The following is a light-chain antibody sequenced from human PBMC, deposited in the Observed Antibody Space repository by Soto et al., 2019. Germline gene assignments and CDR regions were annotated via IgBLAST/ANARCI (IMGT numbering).Light chain of an antibody. Sequence: EIVLTQSPATLSLSPGERATLSCRASQSVSSYLAWYQQKPGQAPRLLIYDASNRATGIPARFSGSGSGTDFTLTISSLDTDDLAVYYCQQRSNWWTFGQGTQVESK. CDR1: QSVSSY. CDR2: DAS. J-gene: IGKJ1*01. V-gene: IGKV3-11*01. CDR3: QQRSNWWT.